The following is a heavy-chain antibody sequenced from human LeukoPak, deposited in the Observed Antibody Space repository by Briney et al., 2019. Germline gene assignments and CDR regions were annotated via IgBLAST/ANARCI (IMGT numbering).Heavy chain of an antibody. CDR2: ISGSGGST. D-gene: IGHD3-22*01. CDR3: AKDPYVEREDYYDSSGPFDY. CDR1: GFTFSSYA. Sequence: GGSLRLSCAASGFTFSSYAMSWVRQAPGKGLEWVSAISGSGGSTYYADSVKGRFTISRDNSKNTLYLQMNSLRAEDTAVYYCAKDPYVEREDYYDSSGPFDYWGQGTLVTVSS. J-gene: IGHJ4*02. V-gene: IGHV3-23*01.